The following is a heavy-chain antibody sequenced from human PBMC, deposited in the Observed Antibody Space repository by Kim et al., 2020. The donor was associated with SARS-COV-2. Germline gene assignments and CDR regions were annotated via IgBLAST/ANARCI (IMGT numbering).Heavy chain of an antibody. CDR1: GGSISSCDYY. CDR2: IYYSGST. V-gene: IGHV4-30-4*01. CDR3: ARCRQSVVPAARYFDY. J-gene: IGHJ4*02. Sequence: SETLSLTCTVSGGSISSCDYYWSWIRQPPGKGLEWIGCIYYSGSTYYNPSLKSRVTISVDTSKNQFSLKLSSVTAADTAVYYCARCRQSVVPAARYFDYWGQGTLVTVSS. D-gene: IGHD2-2*01.